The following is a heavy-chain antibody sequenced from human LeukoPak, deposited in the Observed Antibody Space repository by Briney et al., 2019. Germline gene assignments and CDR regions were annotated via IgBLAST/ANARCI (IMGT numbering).Heavy chain of an antibody. J-gene: IGHJ4*02. D-gene: IGHD3-3*01. CDR3: ANMHYDFWSAPGYFDY. V-gene: IGHV3-23*01. CDR2: ISGSGGST. CDR1: GGSISSSSYY. Sequence: PSETLSLTCTVSGGSISSSSYYWGWVRQAPGKGLEWVSAISGSGGSTYYADSVKGRFTIPRDNSKNTLYLQMNSLRAEDTAVYYCANMHYDFWSAPGYFDYWGQGTLVTVSS.